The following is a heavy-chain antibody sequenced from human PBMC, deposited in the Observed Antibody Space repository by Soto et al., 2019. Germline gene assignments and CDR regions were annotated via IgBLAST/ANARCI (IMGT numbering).Heavy chain of an antibody. Sequence: SETLSLTCAVYGGSFSGYYCSWNRQPPGKGLQWIGEITHSGSTNYNPSLKRRVTISVDTSKDQFSLKLSSVTAADTAVYYCARKGGGIAARKYYCYYYGMDVWGQWTTVTVSS. J-gene: IGHJ6*02. CDR3: ARKGGGIAARKYYCYYYGMDV. CDR1: GGSFSGYY. V-gene: IGHV4-34*01. CDR2: ITHSGST. D-gene: IGHD6-6*01.